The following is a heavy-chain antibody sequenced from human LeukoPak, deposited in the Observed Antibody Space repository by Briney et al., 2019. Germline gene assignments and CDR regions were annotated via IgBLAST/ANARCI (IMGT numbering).Heavy chain of an antibody. CDR3: ARGRVDVVVVAARASYYYYMDV. J-gene: IGHJ6*03. Sequence: ASVKVSCKASGYTFTSYDINWVRQATGQGLEWMGWMNPNSGNTGYAQKFQGRVTITRNTSISTAYMGLSSLRSEDTAVYYCARGRVDVVVVAARASYYYYMDVWGKGTTVTVSS. CDR1: GYTFTSYD. V-gene: IGHV1-8*03. CDR2: MNPNSGNT. D-gene: IGHD2-15*01.